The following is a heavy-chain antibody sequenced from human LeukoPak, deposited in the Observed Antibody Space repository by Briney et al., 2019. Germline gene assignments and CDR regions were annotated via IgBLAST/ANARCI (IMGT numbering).Heavy chain of an antibody. CDR1: GGSVSSGSYY. CDR2: IYYSGSI. Sequence: SETLSLTCTVSGGSVSSGSYYWSWIRQPPGKGLEWIGYIYYSGSINYNPSLKSRVTISVDTSKNQFSLKLSSVTAADTAVYYCAREAVRVRSWFDPWGQGTLVTVSS. D-gene: IGHD2-15*01. V-gene: IGHV4-61*01. J-gene: IGHJ5*02. CDR3: AREAVRVRSWFDP.